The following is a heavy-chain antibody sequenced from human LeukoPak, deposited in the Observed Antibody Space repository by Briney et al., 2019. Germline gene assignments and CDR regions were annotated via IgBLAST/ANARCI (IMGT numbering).Heavy chain of an antibody. V-gene: IGHV3-30*18. Sequence: GRSLRLSCAASGFTFSSYGMHWVRQAPGKVLEWVAVISYDGSNKYYADSVKGRFTISRDNSKNTLYLQMNSLRAEDTAVYYCAKDYGPYRYGAYYFDYWGQGTLVTVSS. J-gene: IGHJ4*02. D-gene: IGHD5-18*01. CDR1: GFTFSSYG. CDR2: ISYDGSNK. CDR3: AKDYGPYRYGAYYFDY.